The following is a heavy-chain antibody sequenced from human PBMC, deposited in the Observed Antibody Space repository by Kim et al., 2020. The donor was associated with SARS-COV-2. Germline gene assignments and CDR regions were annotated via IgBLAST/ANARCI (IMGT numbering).Heavy chain of an antibody. CDR3: AADGVWWELPSL. V-gene: IGHV1-58*01. J-gene: IGHJ4*02. CDR2: IVVGSGNT. D-gene: IGHD1-26*01. Sequence: SVKVSCKASGFTFTSSAVQWVRQARGQRLEWIGWIVVGSGNTNYAQKFQERVTITRDMSTSTAYMELSSLRSEDTAVYYCAADGVWWELPSLWGQGTLVTVSS. CDR1: GFTFTSSA.